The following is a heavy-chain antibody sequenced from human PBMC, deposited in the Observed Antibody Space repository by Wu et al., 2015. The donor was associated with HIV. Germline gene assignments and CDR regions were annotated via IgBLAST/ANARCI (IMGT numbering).Heavy chain of an antibody. D-gene: IGHD3-10*01. J-gene: IGHJ6*02. CDR2: MNPNSGNT. Sequence: QLVQSGAEVKKPGASVKVSCKTSGYTFAIYDINWVRQAAGQGLEWMGWMNPNSGNTGYAEKFQYRIIMTRDTSTSTAYMELSFLNSEDTAVYYCARAHYYGSGRPTGLYYAMDEWGQGTTVTVSS. CDR1: GYTFAIYD. V-gene: IGHV1-8*01. CDR3: ARAHYYGSGRPTGLYYAMDE.